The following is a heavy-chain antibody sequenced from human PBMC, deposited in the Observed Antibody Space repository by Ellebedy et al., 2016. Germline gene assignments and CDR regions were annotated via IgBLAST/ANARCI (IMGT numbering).Heavy chain of an antibody. CDR3: VRGIVVGARGAGD. CDR1: GYTFSDYY. V-gene: IGHV1-46*01. Sequence: ASVKVSXKASGYTFSDYYMHWVRQAPGQGLEWVATMNPSSGSTSYAQKIQGRVTMTRDTSTSTVYMEMSSLRSEDTAVYYCVRGIVVGARGAGDWGQGTLVTVSS. D-gene: IGHD1-26*01. J-gene: IGHJ4*02. CDR2: MNPSSGST.